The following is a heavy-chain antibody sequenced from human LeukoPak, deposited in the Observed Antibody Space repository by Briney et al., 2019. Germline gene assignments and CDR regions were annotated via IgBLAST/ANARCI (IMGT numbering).Heavy chain of an antibody. J-gene: IGHJ4*02. V-gene: IGHV4-30-4*08. CDR2: IYYSGST. D-gene: IGHD6-19*01. Sequence: SETLSLTCIVSGGSISSGDYYWRWLRQPPGKGLEWIGYIYYSGSTYYNPSLKSRVTISVDTSKNQFSLKLSSVTAADTAVYYCARDLSRVAGTLDYWGQGTLVTVSS. CDR3: ARDLSRVAGTLDY. CDR1: GGSISSGDYY.